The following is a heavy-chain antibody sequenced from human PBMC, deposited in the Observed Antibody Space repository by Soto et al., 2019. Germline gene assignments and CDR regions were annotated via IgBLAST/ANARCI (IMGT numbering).Heavy chain of an antibody. J-gene: IGHJ4*02. CDR3: ARAAGFGEIFFDY. D-gene: IGHD3-10*01. CDR1: GGSISSYY. CDR2: IYNSGNT. V-gene: IGHV4-59*01. Sequence: SETLSLTCAVSGGSISSYYWSWIRQPPGKGLEWICYIYNSGNTNYNPSLKSPVTISVDTSKNQCSLKLTSVTAADTAVYYCARAAGFGEIFFDYWGQGTLVTVSS.